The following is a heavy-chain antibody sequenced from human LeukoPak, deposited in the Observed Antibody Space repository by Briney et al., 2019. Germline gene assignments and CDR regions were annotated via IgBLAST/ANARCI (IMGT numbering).Heavy chain of an antibody. Sequence: PSETLSLTCTVSGGSISSSSYYWGWIRQPPGKGLEWIGSIYYSGSTYYNPSLKSRVTISVDTSKNQFSLKLSSVTAADTAVYYCARDLDYYDSSGREPFDYWGQGTLVTVSS. J-gene: IGHJ4*02. CDR2: IYYSGST. CDR3: ARDLDYYDSSGREPFDY. D-gene: IGHD3-22*01. V-gene: IGHV4-39*07. CDR1: GGSISSSSYY.